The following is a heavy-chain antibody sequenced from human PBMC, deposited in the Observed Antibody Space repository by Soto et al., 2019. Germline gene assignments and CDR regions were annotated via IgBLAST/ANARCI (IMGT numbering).Heavy chain of an antibody. Sequence: ASVKVSCKESGYRFTGYDMHWLRQAPGQGLEWMGWINPDRGGTNSEQKFQGRVTMTRDTSITTAYMELSRLRSDDTAVYYCARSRDSYNSGMHGYWGQGTLVNVAS. D-gene: IGHD5-12*01. CDR1: GYRFTGYD. V-gene: IGHV1-2*02. CDR2: INPDRGGT. J-gene: IGHJ4*02. CDR3: ARSRDSYNSGMHGY.